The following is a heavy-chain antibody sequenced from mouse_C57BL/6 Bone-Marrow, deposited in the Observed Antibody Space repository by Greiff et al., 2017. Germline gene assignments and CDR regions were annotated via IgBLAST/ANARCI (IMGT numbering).Heavy chain of an antibody. J-gene: IGHJ1*03. CDR1: GYTFTSYW. D-gene: IGHD1-1*01. CDR2: IDPSDSYT. V-gene: IGHV1-59*01. CDR3: AREGPRDGSRRYFDV. Sequence: VQLQQPGAELVRPGTSVKLSCKASGYTFTSYWMHWVKQRPGQGLEWIGVIDPSDSYTNYNQKFKGKATLTVDTSSSTAYMQLSSLTSEDSAVYYCAREGPRDGSRRYFDVWGTGTTVTVSA.